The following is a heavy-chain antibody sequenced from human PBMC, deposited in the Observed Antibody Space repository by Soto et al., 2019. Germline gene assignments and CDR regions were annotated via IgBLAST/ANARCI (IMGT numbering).Heavy chain of an antibody. Sequence: ASVKVSCKASGYSFTKYHMHWVRQAPGQGLEWMGWINPGSGVTNQAQKFQGRVTMTRDTSITTTYMELNSLTSDGTAVYYCARVAGHKNARFDTWGQGAMVTVYS. J-gene: IGHJ4*02. D-gene: IGHD1-1*01. V-gene: IGHV1-2*02. CDR3: ARVAGHKNARFDT. CDR2: INPGSGVT. CDR1: GYSFTKYH.